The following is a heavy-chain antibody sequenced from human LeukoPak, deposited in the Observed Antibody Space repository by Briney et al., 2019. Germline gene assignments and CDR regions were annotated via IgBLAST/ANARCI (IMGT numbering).Heavy chain of an antibody. CDR1: GGSVSSGSYY. J-gene: IGHJ6*02. V-gene: IGHV4-61*01. CDR2: IYYSGST. D-gene: IGHD3-3*01. Sequence: PSETLSLTCTVSGGSVSSGSYYWSWIRQPPGKGLEWIGYIYYSGSTNYNPSLKSRVTISVDTSKNQFSLKLSSVTAADTAVYYCARVPYYDFWSGYYFAGYYYSMDVWGQGTTVTVSS. CDR3: ARVPYYDFWSGYYFAGYYYSMDV.